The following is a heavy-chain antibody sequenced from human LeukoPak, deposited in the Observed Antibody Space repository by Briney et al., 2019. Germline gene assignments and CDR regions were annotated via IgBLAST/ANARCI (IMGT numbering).Heavy chain of an antibody. J-gene: IGHJ1*01. CDR2: IYTSGST. CDR1: GGSISSGGYY. Sequence: SETLSLTCTVSGGSISSGGYYWSWIRQPAGKGLEWIGRIYTSGSTNYNPSLKSRVTMSVDTSKNQFSLKLSSVTAADTAVYYCASSPIAARPEYFQHWGQGTLVTVSS. D-gene: IGHD6-6*01. V-gene: IGHV4-61*02. CDR3: ASSPIAARPEYFQH.